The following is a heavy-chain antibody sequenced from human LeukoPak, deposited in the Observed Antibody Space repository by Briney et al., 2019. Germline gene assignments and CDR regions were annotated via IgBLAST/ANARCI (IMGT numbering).Heavy chain of an antibody. CDR2: IKEDGTET. Sequence: GGSLRHSCAASGFMFSSNWMSWVRLAPGKGLEWVANIKEDGTETYYVDSVKGRFTISRDNAKNSLYLQMNSLRVEDTAVYYCAKEGRSLQTYWGQGTLVTVSS. CDR3: AKEGRSLQTY. CDR1: GFMFSSNW. J-gene: IGHJ4*02. D-gene: IGHD5-24*01. V-gene: IGHV3-7*03.